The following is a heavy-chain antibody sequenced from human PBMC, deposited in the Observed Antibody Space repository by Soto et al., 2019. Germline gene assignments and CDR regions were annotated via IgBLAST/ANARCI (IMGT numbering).Heavy chain of an antibody. V-gene: IGHV3-53*01. CDR3: ARTVVATPYYFDY. Sequence: GGSLRLSCAASGFTVSSNYMSRVRQAPGKGLEWVSVIYGGGSTYYADSVKGRFTISRDNSKNTLYLQMNTLRAEDTAVYYCARTVVATPYYFDYWGLGTLVTVSS. CDR1: GFTVSSNY. J-gene: IGHJ4*02. D-gene: IGHD2-2*01. CDR2: IYGGGST.